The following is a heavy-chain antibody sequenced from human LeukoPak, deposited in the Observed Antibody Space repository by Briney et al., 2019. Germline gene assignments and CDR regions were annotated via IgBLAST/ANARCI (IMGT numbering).Heavy chain of an antibody. J-gene: IGHJ4*02. D-gene: IGHD3-22*01. CDR2: ISGGGGST. Sequence: GGSLRLSCAASGFTFSTFAMSWVRQTPGKGLEWVSVISGGGGSTDYADSVKGRFTVSRDNSKNTLYLQMDSLTVEDTAVYYCAKSYDISRFYPYWGQGTLVAVSS. CDR3: AKSYDISRFYPY. CDR1: GFTFSTFA. V-gene: IGHV3-23*01.